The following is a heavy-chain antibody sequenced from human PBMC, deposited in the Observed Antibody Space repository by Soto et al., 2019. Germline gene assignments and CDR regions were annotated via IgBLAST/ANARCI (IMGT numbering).Heavy chain of an antibody. D-gene: IGHD5-18*01. J-gene: IGHJ4*02. V-gene: IGHV1-2*02. CDR2: INPNSGGT. Sequence: GASVKVSCKASGYTFTGYYMHWVRQAPGQGLEWMGWINPNSGGTNYAQKFQGRVTMTRDTSISTAYMELSRLRSDDTAVYYCARFGWYSYGYQDYWGQGTLVTVSS. CDR1: GYTFTGYY. CDR3: ARFGWYSYGYQDY.